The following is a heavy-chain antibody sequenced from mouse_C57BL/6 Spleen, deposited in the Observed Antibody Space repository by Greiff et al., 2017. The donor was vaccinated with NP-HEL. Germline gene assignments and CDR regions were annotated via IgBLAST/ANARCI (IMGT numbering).Heavy chain of an antibody. CDR2: INPNNGGT. Sequence: SGPELVKPGASVKMSCKASGYTFTDYNMHWVKQSHGKSLEWIGYINPNNGGTSYNQKFKGKATLTVNKSSSTAYMELRSLTSEDSAVYYCARDYYGSSWYFDVWGTGTTVTVSS. J-gene: IGHJ1*03. V-gene: IGHV1-22*01. D-gene: IGHD1-1*01. CDR3: ARDYYGSSWYFDV. CDR1: GYTFTDYN.